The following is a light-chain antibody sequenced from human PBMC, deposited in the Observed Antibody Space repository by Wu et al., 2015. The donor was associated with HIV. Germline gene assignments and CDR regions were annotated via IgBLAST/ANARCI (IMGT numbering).Light chain of an antibody. J-gene: IGKJ2*03. CDR3: QQYGSSHS. V-gene: IGKV3-20*01. Sequence: EIVLTQSPGTLSLSPGERATLSCRASQSVTANFLAWYQQTPGQAPRLLIYGASTRATGVPDFTLTISSLEPEDVAVYYCQQYGSSHSFGQGTKVEI. CDR1: QSVTANF. CDR2: GAS.